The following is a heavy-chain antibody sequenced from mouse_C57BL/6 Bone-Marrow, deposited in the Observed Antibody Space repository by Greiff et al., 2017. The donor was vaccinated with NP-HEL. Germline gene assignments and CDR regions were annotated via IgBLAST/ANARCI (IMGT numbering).Heavy chain of an antibody. D-gene: IGHD1-1*01. J-gene: IGHJ2*01. CDR2: IYYSGTI. Sequence: DVHLVESGPGLVKPSQTVFLTCTVTGISITTGNYRWSWIRQFPGNKLEWIGYIYYSGTITYNPSLTSRTTITRDTPKNQFFLEMNSLTAEDTATYYCARGRDYGPYYFDYWGQGTTLTVSS. CDR3: ARGRDYGPYYFDY. V-gene: IGHV3-5*01. CDR1: GISITTGNYR.